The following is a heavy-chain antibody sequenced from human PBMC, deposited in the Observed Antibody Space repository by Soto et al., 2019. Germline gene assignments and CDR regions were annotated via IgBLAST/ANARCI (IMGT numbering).Heavy chain of an antibody. D-gene: IGHD3-22*01. Sequence: PGGSLRLSCAASGFTFSSYAMSWVRQAPGKGLEWVSAISGSGGSTYYADSVKGRFTISRDNSKNTLYLQMNSLRAEDTAVYYCAKVLTYYDSSGYYQGFDYWGQGTLVTVSS. J-gene: IGHJ4*02. V-gene: IGHV3-23*01. CDR2: ISGSGGST. CDR1: GFTFSSYA. CDR3: AKVLTYYDSSGYYQGFDY.